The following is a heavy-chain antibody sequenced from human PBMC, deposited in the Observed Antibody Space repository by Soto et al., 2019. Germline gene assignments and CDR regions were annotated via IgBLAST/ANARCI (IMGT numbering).Heavy chain of an antibody. J-gene: IGHJ3*02. D-gene: IGHD2-2*01. V-gene: IGHV1-46*01. CDR1: GYTFTSYY. CDR2: INPSGGST. Sequence: GASVKVSCKASGYTFTSYYMHWVRQAPGQGLEWMGIINPSGGSTSYAQKFQGRVTMTRDTSTSTVYMELSSLRSGDTAVYYCARDLFGPPAHCSSTSCPTDGAFDIWGQGTMVTVSS. CDR3: ARDLFGPPAHCSSTSCPTDGAFDI.